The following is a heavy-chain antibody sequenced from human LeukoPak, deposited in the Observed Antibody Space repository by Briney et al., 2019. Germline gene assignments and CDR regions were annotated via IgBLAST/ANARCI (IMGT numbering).Heavy chain of an antibody. CDR3: ARAYSGSYYYFDY. CDR2: IYYSGST. V-gene: IGHV4-59*01. D-gene: IGHD1-26*01. J-gene: IGHJ4*02. Sequence: SEALSLTCTVSGGSISSYYWSWLRQPPGKGLEWIGYIYYSGSTNYNPSLKSRVTISVDTSKNQFSLKLSSVTAADTAVYYCARAYSGSYYYFDYWGQGTLVTVSS. CDR1: GGSISSYY.